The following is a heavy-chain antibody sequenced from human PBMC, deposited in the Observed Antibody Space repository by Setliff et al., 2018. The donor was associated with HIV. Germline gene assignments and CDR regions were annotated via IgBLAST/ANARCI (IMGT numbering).Heavy chain of an antibody. CDR1: GGSFSGYY. Sequence: SETLSLTCAVYGGSFSGYYWSWIRQPPGKGLEWIGEINHSGSTNYNPSLKSRVTISVDTSKNQFSLKLNSVTAADAAVYYCARGAGYYGSGSSLPLGYWGQGTLVTVSS. V-gene: IGHV4-34*01. CDR2: INHSGST. D-gene: IGHD3-10*01. J-gene: IGHJ4*02. CDR3: ARGAGYYGSGSSLPLGY.